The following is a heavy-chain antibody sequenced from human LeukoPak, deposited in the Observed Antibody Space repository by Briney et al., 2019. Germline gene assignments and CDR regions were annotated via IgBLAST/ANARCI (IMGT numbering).Heavy chain of an antibody. CDR2: INHSGST. CDR1: GGSFSGFY. J-gene: IGHJ4*02. D-gene: IGHD1-14*01. CDR3: ARAPEYGLYYFDY. V-gene: IGHV4-34*01. Sequence: SETLSLTCAVYGGSFSGFYWSWIRQPPGKGLEWIGEINHSGSTNYNPSLKSRVSISVDTSKNQFSLKLTSVTAADTAVYYCARAPEYGLYYFDYWGQGTLVTVSS.